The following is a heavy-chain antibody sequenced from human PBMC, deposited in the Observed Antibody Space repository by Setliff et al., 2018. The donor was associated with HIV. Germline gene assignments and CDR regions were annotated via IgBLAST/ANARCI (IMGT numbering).Heavy chain of an antibody. J-gene: IGHJ4*02. CDR1: GYTFSGYY. D-gene: IGHD1-26*01. V-gene: IGHV1-2*02. CDR3: AHASIVSTARWNH. Sequence: ASVKVPCKASGYTFSGYYLHWVRRAPGQGLEWMGWINPNSGATNYAQSFQGRVTMTRDTSISTAYMDLSSLTSDDTAVYYCAHASIVSTARWNHWGRGTTVTVSS. CDR2: INPNSGAT.